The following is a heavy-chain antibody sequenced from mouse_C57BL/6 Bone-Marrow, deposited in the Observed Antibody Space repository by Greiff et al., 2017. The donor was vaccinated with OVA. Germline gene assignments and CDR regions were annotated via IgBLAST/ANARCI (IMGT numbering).Heavy chain of an antibody. CDR3: ARRIITTVGENSMDY. D-gene: IGHD1-1*01. CDR2: IYPGSGST. J-gene: IGHJ4*01. V-gene: IGHV1-55*01. Sequence: QVHVKQPGAELVKPGASVKMSCKASGYTFTSYWITWVKQRPGQGLEWIGDIYPGSGSTNYNEKFKSKATLTVDTSSSTAYMQLSSLTSEDSAVYYCARRIITTVGENSMDYWGQGTSVTVSS. CDR1: GYTFTSYW.